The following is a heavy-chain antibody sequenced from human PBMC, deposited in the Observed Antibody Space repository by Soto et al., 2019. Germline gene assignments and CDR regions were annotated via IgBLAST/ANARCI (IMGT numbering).Heavy chain of an antibody. D-gene: IGHD3-10*01. Sequence: QVQLVQSGAEVKKPGASVKVSCKTSGYTFTDYYIHWVRQAPGQGLEWLGWINPDSGGTDYAQKFQGRVTMTRDTSISTAYMELSRLRSDDTAVYYCARDRDNYGSGSFYAWGQGTLVTVSS. CDR1: GYTFTDYY. V-gene: IGHV1-2*02. J-gene: IGHJ5*02. CDR2: INPDSGGT. CDR3: ARDRDNYGSGSFYA.